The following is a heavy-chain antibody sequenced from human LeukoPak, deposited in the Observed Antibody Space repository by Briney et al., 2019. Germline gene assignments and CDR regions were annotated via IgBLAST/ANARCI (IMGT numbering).Heavy chain of an antibody. Sequence: SETLSLTCTVSGGSISGYYWSWIRQPPGKGLEWIGYIYYSGSTNYNPSLKSRVTISVDTSKNQFSLKLSSVTAADTAVYYCARRNDCLFDYWGQGTLVTVSS. CDR3: ARRNDCLFDY. J-gene: IGHJ4*02. CDR1: GGSISGYY. V-gene: IGHV4-59*01. CDR2: IYYSGST. D-gene: IGHD1-1*01.